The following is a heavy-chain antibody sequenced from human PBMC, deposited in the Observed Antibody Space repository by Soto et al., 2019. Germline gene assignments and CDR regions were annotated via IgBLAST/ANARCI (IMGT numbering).Heavy chain of an antibody. CDR2: INHSGST. CDR1: GGSFSGYY. CDR3: ARGPGITMVRVYGMDV. J-gene: IGHJ6*02. D-gene: IGHD3-10*01. Sequence: SETLSLTCAVYGGSFSGYYWSWIRQPPGKGLEWIGEINHSGSTNYNPSLKSRVTISVDTSKNQFSLKLSSVTAADTAVYYCARGPGITMVRVYGMDVWGQGTTVTVSS. V-gene: IGHV4-34*01.